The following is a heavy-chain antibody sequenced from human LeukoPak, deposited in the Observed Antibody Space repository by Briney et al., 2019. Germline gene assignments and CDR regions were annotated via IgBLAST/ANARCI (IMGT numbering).Heavy chain of an antibody. Sequence: PSETLSLTCTVSGGSISSYYWSWIRQLPGQGLEWIGYVYSGSTSYNPSLKSRVTISVDTSKNQFSLKVNSVTAADTAVYYCARGYSYYYFDYWGQGALFTVPS. V-gene: IGHV4-59*08. CDR2: VYSGST. J-gene: IGHJ4*02. CDR1: GGSISSYY. D-gene: IGHD5-12*01. CDR3: ARGYSYYYFDY.